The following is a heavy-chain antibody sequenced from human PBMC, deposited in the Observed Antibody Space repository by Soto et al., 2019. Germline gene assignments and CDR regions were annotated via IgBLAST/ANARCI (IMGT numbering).Heavy chain of an antibody. CDR3: ARESSGGNFDFDI. D-gene: IGHD2-21*02. Sequence: NPSETLSLTCAVSGYSITTGYSWDWIRQPPGKGLEWIGTISHSGSTNYNPSLKSRLTMSLDTSKNQFSLKLRSVTAADTAVYYCARESSGGNFDFDIWGQGTMVTVSS. CDR1: GYSITTGYS. J-gene: IGHJ3*02. V-gene: IGHV4-38-2*01. CDR2: ISHSGST.